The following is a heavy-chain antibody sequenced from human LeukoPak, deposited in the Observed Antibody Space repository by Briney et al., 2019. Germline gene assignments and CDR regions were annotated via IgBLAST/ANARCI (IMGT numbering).Heavy chain of an antibody. J-gene: IGHJ4*02. D-gene: IGHD3-22*01. Sequence: PSETLSLTCAVYGGSFSGYYWSWIRQPPGKGLEWIGEINHSGSTNYNPSLKSRVTISVDTSKNQFSLELSSVTAADTAVYYCAGRSITMIVVDPNPYFDYWGQGTLVTVSS. V-gene: IGHV4-34*01. CDR1: GGSFSGYY. CDR2: INHSGST. CDR3: AGRSITMIVVDPNPYFDY.